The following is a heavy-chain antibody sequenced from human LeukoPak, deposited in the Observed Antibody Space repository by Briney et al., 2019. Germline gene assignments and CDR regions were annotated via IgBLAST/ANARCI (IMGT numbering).Heavy chain of an antibody. CDR3: ARGITIFSPGAFDI. V-gene: IGHV4-30-4*08. CDR2: ISDSGST. Sequence: SQTLSLTCTVSGVSFSDGDYYWSWIRQPPGKALQWIGYISDSGSTYYNPSLNSRITISVDTSKNQFSLKLSSVTAADTAVYYCARGITIFSPGAFDIWGQGTMVTVSS. CDR1: GVSFSDGDYY. J-gene: IGHJ3*02. D-gene: IGHD3-3*01.